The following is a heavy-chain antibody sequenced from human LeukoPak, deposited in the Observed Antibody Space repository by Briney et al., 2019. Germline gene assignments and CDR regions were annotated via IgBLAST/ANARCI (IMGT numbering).Heavy chain of an antibody. V-gene: IGHV3-7*04. Sequence: PGVSLRLSCAASGFTFSNYWMSWASQAPGKGLEWVANVNQDGSEKYYVDSLKGRFTISRDNAENSLYLQMNSLRAEDTAVYYCARSPSNSWRLFLDYWGQGSLVTVSS. D-gene: IGHD6-13*01. CDR3: ARSPSNSWRLFLDY. J-gene: IGHJ4*01. CDR2: VNQDGSEK. CDR1: GFTFSNYW.